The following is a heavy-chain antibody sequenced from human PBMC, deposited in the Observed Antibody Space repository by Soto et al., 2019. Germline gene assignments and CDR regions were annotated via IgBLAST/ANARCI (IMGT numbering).Heavy chain of an antibody. J-gene: IGHJ3*02. CDR1: GGSFSGYY. V-gene: IGHV4-34*01. Sequence: QVQLQQWGAGLLKPSETLSLTCAVYGGSFSGYYWSWIRQPPGKGLEWIGEINHSGSTNYNPSLKSRVPISIDTSRNQFALKLSSVTGADTAVYYCARAGPTAYCGGDCYSGADAFDIWGQGTMVTVSS. CDR3: ARAGPTAYCGGDCYSGADAFDI. D-gene: IGHD2-21*02. CDR2: INHSGST.